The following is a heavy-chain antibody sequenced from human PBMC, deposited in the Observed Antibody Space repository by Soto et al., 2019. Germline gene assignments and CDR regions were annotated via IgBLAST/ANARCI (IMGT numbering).Heavy chain of an antibody. Sequence: SETLSLTCTVSGGSISSSSYYWGWIRQPPGKGLEWIGSIYYSGSTYYNPSLKSRVTISVDTSKNQFSLKLSSVTAADTAVYYCARHNCSSTSCYADPFDYWGQGTLVTVSS. V-gene: IGHV4-39*01. J-gene: IGHJ4*02. CDR2: IYYSGST. CDR3: ARHNCSSTSCYADPFDY. D-gene: IGHD2-2*01. CDR1: GGSISSSSYY.